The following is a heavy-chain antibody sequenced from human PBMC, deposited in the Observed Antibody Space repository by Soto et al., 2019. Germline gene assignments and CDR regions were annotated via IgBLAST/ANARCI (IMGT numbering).Heavy chain of an antibody. V-gene: IGHV4-34*08. CDR1: GGTFSGYY. CDR2: INHDGGA. D-gene: IGHD4-17*01. J-gene: IGHJ5*01. CDR3: SRVPWATVTTRHLFDS. Sequence: SETLSLTCAVYGGTFSGYYWRWIRQPPGRGLEWLGEINHDGGANYNPSLRSRGRLSVDASKNQFSLNLNSVTAADTAVYYCSRVPWATVTTRHLFDSWGQGTLVTVSS.